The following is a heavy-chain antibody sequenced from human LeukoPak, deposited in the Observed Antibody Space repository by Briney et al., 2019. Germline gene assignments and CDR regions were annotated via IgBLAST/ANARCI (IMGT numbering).Heavy chain of an antibody. CDR2: IYTSGST. Sequence: PSETLSLTCTVSGGSISSYYWSWLRQPAGKGLEWIGRIYTSGSTNYNPSLKSRVTMSVDTSKNQFSLKLSSVTAADTAVYYCAMLGPTRAFDIWGQGTMVTVSS. CDR1: GGSISSYY. J-gene: IGHJ3*02. D-gene: IGHD2-2*01. CDR3: AMLGPTRAFDI. V-gene: IGHV4-4*07.